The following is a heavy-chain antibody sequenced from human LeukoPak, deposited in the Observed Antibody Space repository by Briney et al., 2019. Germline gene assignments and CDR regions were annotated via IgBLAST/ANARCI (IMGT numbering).Heavy chain of an antibody. J-gene: IGHJ6*03. CDR2: VDHTGST. CDR3: ARGRVSSSTWYSTYYYYFYMDV. V-gene: IGHV4-61*03. Sequence: SETLSLTCTVSGGSISSGSYCWSWIRQPPGKGLEWIGYVDHTGSTNFNPSLNGRVSISRDTTNNLFSLRLRSVTAADTAVYFCARGRVSSSTWYSTYYYYFYMDVWGKGTTVTVSS. D-gene: IGHD1-1*01. CDR1: GGSISSGSYC.